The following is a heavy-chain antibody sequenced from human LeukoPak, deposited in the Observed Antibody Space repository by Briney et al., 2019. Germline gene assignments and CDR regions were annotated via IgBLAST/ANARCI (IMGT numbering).Heavy chain of an antibody. V-gene: IGHV3-48*03. CDR1: GFTFSSYE. Sequence: GGSLRLSCAASGFTFSSYEMNWVRQAPGKGLEWVSYISSSGSTIYYAASVKGRFTISRDNAKNSLYLQMNSLRAEDTAVYYCARDFESSSWYGRQTWFDPWGQGTLVTVSS. CDR2: ISSSGSTI. CDR3: ARDFESSSWYGRQTWFDP. D-gene: IGHD6-13*01. J-gene: IGHJ5*02.